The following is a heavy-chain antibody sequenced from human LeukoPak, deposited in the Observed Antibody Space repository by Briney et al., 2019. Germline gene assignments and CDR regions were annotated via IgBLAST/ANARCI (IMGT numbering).Heavy chain of an antibody. CDR2: ISGGGSAT. CDR1: GFTFSNYG. J-gene: IGHJ6*02. Sequence: GGSLRLSCAASGFTFSNYGLSWVRQAPGKGLEWVSAISGGGSATYYADSVKGRFTISRDNSKNTLFLQMNTLRADDTAVYYCAGGAGVYYYGMDVSGQGTSVTVSS. CDR3: AGGAGVYYYGMDV. V-gene: IGHV3-23*01.